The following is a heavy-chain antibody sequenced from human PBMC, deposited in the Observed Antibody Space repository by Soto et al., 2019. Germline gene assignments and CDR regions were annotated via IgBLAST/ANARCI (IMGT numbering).Heavy chain of an antibody. Sequence: SETLSLTCTVSGGSISSGGYYWSWIRQHPGKGLEWIGYIYYSGSTYYNPSLKSRVTISVDTSKNQFSLKLSSVTAADTAVYYCASYYDFWSGYYTGRETNWFDPWGQGTLVTVSS. CDR3: ASYYDFWSGYYTGRETNWFDP. CDR2: IYYSGST. CDR1: GGSISSGGYY. J-gene: IGHJ5*02. D-gene: IGHD3-3*01. V-gene: IGHV4-31*03.